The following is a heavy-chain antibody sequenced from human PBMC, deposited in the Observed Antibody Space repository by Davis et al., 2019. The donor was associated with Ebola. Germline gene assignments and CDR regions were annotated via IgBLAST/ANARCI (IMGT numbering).Heavy chain of an antibody. CDR2: YYYTGST. J-gene: IGHJ4*02. V-gene: IGHV4-59*12. Sequence: GSLRLSCAGFGFTFRSYGIQWVRQTPGKGLEWIGYYYYTGSTYYNPSLKSRVSISVDTSKNQFSLKLSSVTAADTAVYYCARVDTAMGNDYWGQGTLVTVSS. CDR1: GFTFRSYG. D-gene: IGHD5-18*01. CDR3: ARVDTAMGNDY.